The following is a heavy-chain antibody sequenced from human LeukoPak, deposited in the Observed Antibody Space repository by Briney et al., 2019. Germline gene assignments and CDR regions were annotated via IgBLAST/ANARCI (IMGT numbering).Heavy chain of an antibody. CDR3: ASSITVVRGVTVLVHAFDI. Sequence: ASVKVSCKASGGTFSSYAITWVRQAPGQGLEWMGRIIPILGIANYAQKFQGRVTITADKSTSTAYMEVSSLRSEDTAVYYCASSITVVRGVTVLVHAFDIWGQGTMVTVSS. J-gene: IGHJ3*02. CDR1: GGTFSSYA. V-gene: IGHV1-69*04. D-gene: IGHD3-10*01. CDR2: IIPILGIA.